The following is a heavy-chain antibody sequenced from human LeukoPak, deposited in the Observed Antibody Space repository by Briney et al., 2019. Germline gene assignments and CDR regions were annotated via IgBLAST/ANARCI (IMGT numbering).Heavy chain of an antibody. CDR3: ATTVVTPADFGY. J-gene: IGHJ4*02. V-gene: IGHV3-21*06. CDR2: ISSSSSSI. Sequence: GGSLRLSCVASGFTFSTYGMNWVRQAPGKGLEWVSFISSSSSSIYYADSVKDRFTISRDNGENTLYLQMNSLRAEDTAVYYCATTVVTPADFGYWGQGTLVTVSS. CDR1: GFTFSTYG. D-gene: IGHD4-23*01.